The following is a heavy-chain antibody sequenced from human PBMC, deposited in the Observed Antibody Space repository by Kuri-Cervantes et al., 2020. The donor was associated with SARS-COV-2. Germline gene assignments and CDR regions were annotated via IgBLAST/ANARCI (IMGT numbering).Heavy chain of an antibody. CDR1: GFTFSSYW. J-gene: IGHJ5*02. CDR2: IKQDGSEK. Sequence: GESLKISCAASGFTFSSYWMSWVRQAPGKGLEWVANIKQDGSEKYYVDSVKGRFTISRDNAKNTLYLQMNSLRAEDTAVYYCARDVVHDFWSGYENWFDPWGQGTLVTVSS. CDR3: ARDVVHDFWSGYENWFDP. V-gene: IGHV3-7*01. D-gene: IGHD3-3*01.